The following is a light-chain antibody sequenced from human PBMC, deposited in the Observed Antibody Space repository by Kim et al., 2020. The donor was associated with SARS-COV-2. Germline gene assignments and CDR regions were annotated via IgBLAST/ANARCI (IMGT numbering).Light chain of an antibody. J-gene: IGKJ1*01. V-gene: IGKV3-20*01. CDR1: QSVSRYW. CDR3: QQYGNPPRT. Sequence: SPGERAPLSCRASQSVSRYWLAWYQQKPGQAPRLLIYGASSRATGIPDRFSGSGSGTDFTLTISRLEPEDCAVYYCQQYGNPPRTFGQGAKVDSK. CDR2: GAS.